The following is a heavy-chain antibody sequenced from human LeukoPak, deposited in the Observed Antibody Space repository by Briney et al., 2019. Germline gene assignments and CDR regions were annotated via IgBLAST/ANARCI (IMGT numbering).Heavy chain of an antibody. J-gene: IGHJ4*02. V-gene: IGHV3-43*02. CDR2: ISGDGGST. CDR3: AKVLGYYDSSGYYQEGGFDY. Sequence: GGALRLSCAASGFTFDDYAMHWVRQAPGKGREWVSLISGDGGSTYYADSVKGRFTISRDNSKNSLYLQMNSLRTEDTALYYCAKVLGYYDSSGYYQEGGFDYWGQGTLVTVSS. D-gene: IGHD3-22*01. CDR1: GFTFDDYA.